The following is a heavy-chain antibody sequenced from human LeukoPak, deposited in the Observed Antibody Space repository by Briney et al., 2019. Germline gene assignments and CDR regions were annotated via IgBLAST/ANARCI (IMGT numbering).Heavy chain of an antibody. CDR3: ARHLADYSNYFYWFDP. CDR2: IYYSGST. J-gene: IGHJ5*02. V-gene: IGHV4-39*01. Sequence: KPSETLSLTCTVSGGSISSSSYYWGWIRQPPGKGLEWIGSIYYSGSTYYNPSLKSRVTISVDTSKNQFSLKLSSVTAADTAVYYCARHLADYSNYFYWFDPWGQGTLVTVSS. CDR1: GGSISSSSYY. D-gene: IGHD4-11*01.